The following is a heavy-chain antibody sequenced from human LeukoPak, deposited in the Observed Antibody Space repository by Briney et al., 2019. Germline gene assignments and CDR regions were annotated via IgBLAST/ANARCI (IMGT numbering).Heavy chain of an antibody. D-gene: IGHD3-3*01. V-gene: IGHV4-31*11. CDR2: IYYSGST. Sequence: KPSETLSLTCAVYGGSFSGYYWSWIRQHPGKGLEWIGYIYYSGSTYYNPSLKSRVTISVDTSKNQFSLKLSSVTAADTAVCYCASVYYDPPHYFDYWGQGTLVTVSS. CDR3: ASVYYDPPHYFDY. J-gene: IGHJ4*02. CDR1: GGSFSGYY.